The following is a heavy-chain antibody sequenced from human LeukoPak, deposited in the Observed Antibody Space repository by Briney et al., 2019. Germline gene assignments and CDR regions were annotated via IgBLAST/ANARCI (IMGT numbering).Heavy chain of an antibody. CDR1: GYTFTSYG. Sequence: ASVKVSCKASGYTFTSYGISWVRQAPGQGLEWMGWISAYNGNTNYAQKLQGRVTMTTDTSTSTAYMELRSLRSDDTAVYYCARGVRVVIMGYSYYYYYMDVWGKGTTVTVSS. D-gene: IGHD3-3*01. J-gene: IGHJ6*03. CDR2: ISAYNGNT. CDR3: ARGVRVVIMGYSYYYYYMDV. V-gene: IGHV1-18*01.